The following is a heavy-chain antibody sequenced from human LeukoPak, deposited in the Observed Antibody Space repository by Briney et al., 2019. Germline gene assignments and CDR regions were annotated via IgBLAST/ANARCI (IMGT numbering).Heavy chain of an antibody. Sequence: QTGGSLRLSCAASGFTFSSYAMHWVRQAPGKGLEWVAVISYDGSNKYYADSVKGRFTISRDNSKNTLYLQMNSLRAEDTAVYYCARDTSPLLGYSYGAFDYWGQGTLVTVSS. CDR2: ISYDGSNK. CDR3: ARDTSPLLGYSYGAFDY. D-gene: IGHD5-18*01. CDR1: GFTFSSYA. V-gene: IGHV3-30-3*01. J-gene: IGHJ4*02.